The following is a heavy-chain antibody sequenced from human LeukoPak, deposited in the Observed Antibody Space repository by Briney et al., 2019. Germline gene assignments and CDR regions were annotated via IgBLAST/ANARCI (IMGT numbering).Heavy chain of an antibody. CDR3: TREVSGSLYFDY. D-gene: IGHD1-26*01. CDR2: ISGSGGST. Sequence: PGGSLRLSCAASGFTFSSYAMSWVRQAPGKGLEWVSAISGSGGSTYYADSVKGRFTISRDNAKNTLYLQMNSLRAEDTAVYYCTREVSGSLYFDYWGQGTLVTASS. J-gene: IGHJ4*02. V-gene: IGHV3-23*01. CDR1: GFTFSSYA.